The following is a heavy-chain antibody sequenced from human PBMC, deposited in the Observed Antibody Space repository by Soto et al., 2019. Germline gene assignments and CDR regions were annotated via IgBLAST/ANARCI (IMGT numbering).Heavy chain of an antibody. V-gene: IGHV3-53*01. CDR1: TVSTNS. CDR2: LYRGGST. D-gene: IGHD6-19*01. CDR3: ARDSFKTGWSPNYFYYYGVDV. J-gene: IGHJ6*02. Sequence: TVSTNSMTWVRQAPGKGLECVSVLYRGGSTYYGDSVKGRFTISRDNSKNTLYLQMNSLRAEDTAVYYCARDSFKTGWSPNYFYYYGVDVWGQGTTVTVSS.